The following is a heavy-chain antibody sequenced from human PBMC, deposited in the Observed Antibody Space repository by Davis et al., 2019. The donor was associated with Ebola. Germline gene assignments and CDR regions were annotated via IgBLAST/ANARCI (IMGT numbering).Heavy chain of an antibody. CDR1: GGSFSGYY. CDR3: ARGLYPWELDY. CDR2: INHSGST. V-gene: IGHV4-34*01. Sequence: SETLSLTCAVYGGSFSGYYWSGIRQPPGKGLEWIGEINHSGSTNYNPSLKSRVTISVDTSKNQFSLKLSSVTAADTAVYYCARGLYPWELDYWGQGTLVTVSS. J-gene: IGHJ4*02. D-gene: IGHD1-1*01.